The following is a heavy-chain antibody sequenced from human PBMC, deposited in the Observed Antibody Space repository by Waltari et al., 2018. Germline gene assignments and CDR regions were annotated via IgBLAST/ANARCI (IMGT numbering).Heavy chain of an antibody. V-gene: IGHV3-23*01. D-gene: IGHD5-18*01. J-gene: IGHJ4*02. Sequence: EVQLLESGGGLVQPGGSLRLSCAASGFTFSSYAMSWVRTAPGKGLEWVSAISGSGGSTYYADSVKGRFTISRDNSKNTLYLQMNSLRAEDTAVYYCAKDQGIQLWLQVYWGQGTLVTVSS. CDR2: ISGSGGST. CDR1: GFTFSSYA. CDR3: AKDQGIQLWLQVY.